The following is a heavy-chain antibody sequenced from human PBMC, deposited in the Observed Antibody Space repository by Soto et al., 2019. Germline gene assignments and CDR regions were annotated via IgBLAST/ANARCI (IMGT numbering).Heavy chain of an antibody. J-gene: IGHJ5*02. CDR3: AKERSSGWYRPAGFDP. CDR1: GFTFSSYG. V-gene: IGHV3-30*18. D-gene: IGHD6-19*01. Sequence: GGSLRLSCAASGFTFSSYGMHWVRQAPGKGLEWVAVISYDGSNKYYADSVKGRFTISRDNSKNTLYLQMNSLRAEDTAVYYCAKERSSGWYRPAGFDPWGQGTLVTVSS. CDR2: ISYDGSNK.